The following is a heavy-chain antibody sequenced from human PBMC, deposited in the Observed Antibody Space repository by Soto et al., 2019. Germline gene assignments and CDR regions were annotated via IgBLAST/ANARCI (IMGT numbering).Heavy chain of an antibody. J-gene: IGHJ2*01. CDR3: AKDSGSGGSFLYGYSDL. CDR1: GFTFDDYA. V-gene: IGHV3-9*01. Sequence: EVQLVESGGGLVQPGRSLRLSCAASGFTFDDYAMHWVRQAPGKGLEWVSGISWNSGSIGYADSVKGRFTISRDNAKNSLYLQMNSLGAEDTAFYYCAKDSGSGGSFLYGYSDLWGRGTLVTVPS. CDR2: ISWNSGSI. D-gene: IGHD2-15*01.